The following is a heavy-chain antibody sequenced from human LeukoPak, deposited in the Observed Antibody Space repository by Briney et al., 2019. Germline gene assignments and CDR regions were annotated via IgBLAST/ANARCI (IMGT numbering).Heavy chain of an antibody. CDR1: GFTFSTHR. CDR2: INRDGSST. J-gene: IGHJ4*02. D-gene: IGHD5-18*01. CDR3: ARGGGYSYGSFDY. Sequence: GGSLRLSCAASGFTFSTHRMHWVRQAPGKGPVWVYRINRDGSSTSYADSVKGRFTISRDNAKNTLYLQMNSLRAEDTAVYYCARGGGYSYGSFDYWGQGTLVTVSS. V-gene: IGHV3-74*01.